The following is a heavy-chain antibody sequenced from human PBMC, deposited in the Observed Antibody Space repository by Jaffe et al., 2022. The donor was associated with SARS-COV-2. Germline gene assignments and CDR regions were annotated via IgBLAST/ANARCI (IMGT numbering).Heavy chain of an antibody. CDR2: ISYDGSNK. D-gene: IGHD3-10*01. CDR3: ARDLVVYGSGSYSSRWFDP. Sequence: QVQLVESGGGVVQPGRSLRLSCAASGFTFSSYTMHWVRQAPGKGLEWVAVISYDGSNKYYADSVKGRFTISRDNSKNTLYLQMNSLRVEDTAVYYCARDLVVYGSGSYSSRWFDPWGQGTLVIVSS. CDR1: GFTFSSYT. J-gene: IGHJ5*02. V-gene: IGHV3-30*04.